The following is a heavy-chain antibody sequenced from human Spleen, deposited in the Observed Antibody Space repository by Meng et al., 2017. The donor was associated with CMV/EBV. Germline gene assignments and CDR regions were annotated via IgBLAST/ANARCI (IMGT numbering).Heavy chain of an antibody. J-gene: IGHJ4*02. Sequence: ASVKVSCKASGYTFTGYYMHWVRQAPGQGLEWMGWINPNRGGTNYAQKFQGRVTMTRDTSISIAYMELRRLRSDDTAVYYCAGDGGVGGVYQFFDYWVQGTLVTVSS. V-gene: IGHV1-2*02. D-gene: IGHD2-15*01. CDR3: AGDGGVGGVYQFFDY. CDR1: GYTFTGYY. CDR2: INPNRGGT.